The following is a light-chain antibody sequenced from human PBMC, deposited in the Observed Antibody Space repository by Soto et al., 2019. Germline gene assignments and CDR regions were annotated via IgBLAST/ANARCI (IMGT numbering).Light chain of an antibody. CDR2: AAS. CDR3: QKYNSAPRT. CDR1: QGISNY. V-gene: IGKV1-27*01. J-gene: IGKJ1*01. Sequence: DIQMTQSPSSLSASVGDRVTITCRASQGISNYLAWYQQKPGKVPKLLIYAASTLQSGVQSRFSGSGSGTDLTLTISSLPPEDVATYYCQKYNSAPRTFGQGTKVEIK.